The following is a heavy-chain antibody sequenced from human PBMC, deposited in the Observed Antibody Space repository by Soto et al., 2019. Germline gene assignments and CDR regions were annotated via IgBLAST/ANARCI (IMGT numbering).Heavy chain of an antibody. CDR3: ARVSNYDILTGPFDP. V-gene: IGHV1-69*06. J-gene: IGHJ5*02. CDR1: GGTFSSYA. D-gene: IGHD3-9*01. Sequence: SVKVSWKASGGTFSSYAISWVRQAPGQGLEWMGGIIPIFGTANYAQKFQGRVTITADKSTSTAYMELSSLRSEDTAVYYCARVSNYDILTGPFDPWGQGTLVTVSS. CDR2: IIPIFGTA.